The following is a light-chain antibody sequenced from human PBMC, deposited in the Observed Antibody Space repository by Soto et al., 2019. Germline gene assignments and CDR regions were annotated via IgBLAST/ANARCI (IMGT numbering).Light chain of an antibody. CDR1: QDIDIY. CDR3: QQSYRTPYT. Sequence: TQMTQSPSSLSASVGDRVTITCRASQDIDIYLSWYQQKPGKVPKLLIYDESTLQSGVPSRFSGSGSGTDFTLTITNLQPEDFATYYCQQSYRTPYTFGRGTKVDIK. V-gene: IGKV1-39*01. J-gene: IGKJ2*01. CDR2: DES.